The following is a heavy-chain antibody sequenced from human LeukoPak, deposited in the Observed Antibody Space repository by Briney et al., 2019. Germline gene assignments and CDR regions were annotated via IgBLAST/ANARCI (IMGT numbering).Heavy chain of an antibody. CDR1: GFSPSDQF. CDR3: TRDGGNSGNTAFDI. Sequence: GGSLRLSCAASGFSPSDQFIDWVRQAPGKGLEWIGRSRNRANSNTTEYAASVKGRFTISRDDSENIMYLQMNSLKIEDTAVYFCTRDGGNSGNTAFDIWGQGTEVTVSS. J-gene: IGHJ3*02. V-gene: IGHV3-72*01. D-gene: IGHD3-16*01. CDR2: SRNRANSNTT.